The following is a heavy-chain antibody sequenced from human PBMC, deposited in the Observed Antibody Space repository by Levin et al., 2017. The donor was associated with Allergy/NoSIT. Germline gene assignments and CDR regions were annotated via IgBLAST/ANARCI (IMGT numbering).Heavy chain of an antibody. J-gene: IGHJ4*02. V-gene: IGHV4-59*01. CDR3: ARGDYVGYYFGY. D-gene: IGHD4-17*01. CDR2: IYYSGST. CDR1: GGSISSYY. Sequence: SETLSLTCTVSGGSISSYYWSWIRQPPGKGLEWIGYIYYSGSTNYNPSLKSRVTISVDTSKNQFSLKLSSVTAADTAVYYCARGDYVGYYFGYWGQGTLVTVSS.